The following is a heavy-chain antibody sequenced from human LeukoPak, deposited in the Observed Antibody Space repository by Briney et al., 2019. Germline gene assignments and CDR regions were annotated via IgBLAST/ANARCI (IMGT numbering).Heavy chain of an antibody. CDR1: GYTFTGYY. CDR2: INPNSGGT. Sequence: ASVKVSCKASGYTFTGYYMHWVRQAPGQGLEWMGWINPNSGGTNYAQKFQGWVTMTRDTSISTAYTELSRLRSDDTAVYYCARDGGIAAAGYFDYWGQGTLVTVSS. CDR3: ARDGGIAAAGYFDY. J-gene: IGHJ4*02. V-gene: IGHV1-2*04. D-gene: IGHD6-13*01.